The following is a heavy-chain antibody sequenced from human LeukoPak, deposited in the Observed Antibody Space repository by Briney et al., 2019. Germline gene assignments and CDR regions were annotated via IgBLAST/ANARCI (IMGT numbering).Heavy chain of an antibody. Sequence: GAPVKVSCKVSGYTLTELSMHWVRQAPGKGLEWMGGFDPEDGETIYAQKFQGRVTMTEDTSTDTAYMELSSLRSEDTAVYYCATARVNSVGNVWFDPWGQGTLVTVSS. V-gene: IGHV1-24*01. CDR2: FDPEDGET. J-gene: IGHJ5*02. D-gene: IGHD3-10*01. CDR3: ATARVNSVGNVWFDP. CDR1: GYTLTELS.